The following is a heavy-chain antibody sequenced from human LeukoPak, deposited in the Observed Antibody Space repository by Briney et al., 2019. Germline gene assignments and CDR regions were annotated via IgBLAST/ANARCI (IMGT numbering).Heavy chain of an antibody. CDR1: GFTVSSYW. D-gene: IGHD5-18*01. Sequence: GGSLRLSCAASGFTVSSYWMSWVRRAPGKGLEWVANIKQDGSEKYYVDSVKGRFTISRDNAKNSLYLQMNSLRAEDTAVYYCARDGHTAMAMDDYWGQGTLVTVSS. J-gene: IGHJ4*02. CDR3: ARDGHTAMAMDDY. V-gene: IGHV3-7*01. CDR2: IKQDGSEK.